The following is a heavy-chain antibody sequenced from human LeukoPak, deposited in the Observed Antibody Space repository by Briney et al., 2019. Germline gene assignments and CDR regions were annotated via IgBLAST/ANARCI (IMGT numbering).Heavy chain of an antibody. CDR1: GFTFSSYG. J-gene: IGHJ4*02. D-gene: IGHD5-18*01. CDR2: IRYDGSNK. Sequence: GGSLRLSCAASGFTFSSYGMHWVRQAPGKGLEWVAFIRYDGSNKYYADSVKGRFTISGDNSKNTLYLQMNSLGAEDTAVYYCAKDKGYSYGYSPFDYWGQGTLVTVSS. V-gene: IGHV3-30*02. CDR3: AKDKGYSYGYSPFDY.